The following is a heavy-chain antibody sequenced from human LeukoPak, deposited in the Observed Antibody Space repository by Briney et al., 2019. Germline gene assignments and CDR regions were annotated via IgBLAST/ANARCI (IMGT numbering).Heavy chain of an antibody. D-gene: IGHD2-15*01. V-gene: IGHV3-23*01. CDR1: GFTFSSYV. CDR3: AKEFGYCSGGSCYSVGYFDF. J-gene: IGHJ4*02. Sequence: PGGSLRLSCTASGFTFSSYVMSWVRQAPGRGLEWVSAISASGGSTYYADSVKGRFTTSRDNSKNTLYLQMNSLRAEDTAVYYCAKEFGYCSGGSCYSVGYFDFWGQGTLVTVSS. CDR2: ISASGGST.